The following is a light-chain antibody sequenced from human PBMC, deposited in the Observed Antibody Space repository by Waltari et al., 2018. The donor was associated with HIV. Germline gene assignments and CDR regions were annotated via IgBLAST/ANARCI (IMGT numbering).Light chain of an antibody. Sequence: QSVLTQPPSASTTPGQRVTISCSGSSSNIGSNTVNWYEQLPGVAPKLLIYSTNQRPSGVPDRFSGSKSGTSASLAISGLHSDDEADYYCATWDDSLKGYVFGTGTKVTVL. J-gene: IGLJ1*01. CDR2: STN. CDR3: ATWDDSLKGYV. V-gene: IGLV1-44*01. CDR1: SSNIGSNT.